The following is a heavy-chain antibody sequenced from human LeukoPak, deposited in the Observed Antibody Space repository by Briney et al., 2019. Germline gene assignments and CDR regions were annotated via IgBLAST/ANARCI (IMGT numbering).Heavy chain of an antibody. CDR1: GFTFSSYN. D-gene: IGHD2-2*02. V-gene: IGHV3-21*04. J-gene: IGHJ6*02. CDR3: ARSLVAAIRHYYYGMDV. Sequence: GGSLRLSCAASGFTFSSYNMNWVRQAPGKGLEWVSSISSSSDYIYYANPVKGRFTISRDNAENSLYLQMNSLRAEDTAVYYCARSLVAAIRHYYYGMDVWGQGTTVTVSS. CDR2: ISSSSDYI.